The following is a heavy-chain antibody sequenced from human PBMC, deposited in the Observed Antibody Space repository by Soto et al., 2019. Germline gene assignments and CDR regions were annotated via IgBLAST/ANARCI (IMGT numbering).Heavy chain of an antibody. CDR3: AKDQVGPMVRDAFDI. D-gene: IGHD3-10*01. Sequence: GGSLSLSCAASGFTFSSYAMSWVRQAPGKGLEWVSAISGSGGSTYYADSVKGRFTISRDNSKNTLYLQMNSLRAEDTAVYYCAKDQVGPMVRDAFDIWGQGTMVTVSS. V-gene: IGHV3-23*01. J-gene: IGHJ3*02. CDR1: GFTFSSYA. CDR2: ISGSGGST.